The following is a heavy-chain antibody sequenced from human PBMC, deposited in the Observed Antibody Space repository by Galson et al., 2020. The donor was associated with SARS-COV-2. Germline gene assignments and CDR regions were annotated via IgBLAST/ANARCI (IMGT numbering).Heavy chain of an antibody. Sequence: SQTLSLTCTVSGDSISSSGYYWGWIRQPPGKGLEWLGTIYYSGSTYYNPSLKSRVTISVDTSKNQFSLNLISVTAAATALYYCARDGGGWDLGDALDIGGQGTMVTVSP. J-gene: IGHJ3*02. CDR3: ARDGGGWDLGDALDI. D-gene: IGHD6-19*01. CDR1: GDSISSSGYY. CDR2: IYYSGST. V-gene: IGHV4-39*07.